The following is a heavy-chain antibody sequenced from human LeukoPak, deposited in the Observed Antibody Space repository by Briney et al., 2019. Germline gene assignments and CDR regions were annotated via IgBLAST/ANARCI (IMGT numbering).Heavy chain of an antibody. J-gene: IGHJ4*02. CDR3: ARGRYDSSGYYALFDY. CDR1: GFTFSNFW. Sequence: GGSLRLSCAASGFTFSNFWMHWVRQAPGKGLVWVSRINGDGRSISYADSVKGRFTISRDNAKNSVYLQVNSVRAEDTAVYYCARGRYDSSGYYALFDYWGRGTLVTVSS. CDR2: INGDGRSI. D-gene: IGHD3-22*01. V-gene: IGHV3-74*01.